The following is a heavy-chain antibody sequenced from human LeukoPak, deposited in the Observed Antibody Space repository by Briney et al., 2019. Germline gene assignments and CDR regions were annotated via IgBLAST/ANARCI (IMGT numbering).Heavy chain of an antibody. CDR3: ARVHGHNLGTLDY. D-gene: IGHD5-24*01. CDR2: INPGGST. Sequence: SETLSLTCTVYGGSFSDDYWSWLRQPPGEGLQWIGEINPGGSTNKNPSLQSRLIMSVDTSNNQFSLNLTSVTAADTAVYYCARVHGHNLGTLDYWGQGILVTVTS. J-gene: IGHJ4*02. V-gene: IGHV4-34*01. CDR1: GGSFSDDY.